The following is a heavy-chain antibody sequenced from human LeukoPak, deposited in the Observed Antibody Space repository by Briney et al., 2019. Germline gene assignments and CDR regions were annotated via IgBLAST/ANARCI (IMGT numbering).Heavy chain of an antibody. J-gene: IGHJ4*02. V-gene: IGHV3-30-3*01. D-gene: IGHD1-26*01. CDR2: ISYDGSNK. Sequence: GRSLRLSCAASGFTFSSYAMHWVRQAPGKGLEWVAVISYDGSNKYYADSVKGRFTISRDNSKNTLYLQMNSLRAEDTAVYYCARDLRGALSGSYSDYWGQGTLVTVSS. CDR3: ARDLRGALSGSYSDY. CDR1: GFTFSSYA.